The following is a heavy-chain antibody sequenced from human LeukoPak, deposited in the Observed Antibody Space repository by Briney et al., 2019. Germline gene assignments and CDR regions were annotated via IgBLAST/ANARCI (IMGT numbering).Heavy chain of an antibody. D-gene: IGHD3-10*01. CDR3: TTDRYGSGSSHY. Sequence: PGGSLRLSCAASGFTFSSYGMRWVRQAPGKGLEWVALISDDGGKKYYADSVKGRFTISRDNSKNTLYLQMNSLKTEDTAVYYCTTDRYGSGSSHYWGQGTLVTVSS. CDR1: GFTFSSYG. V-gene: IGHV3-30*03. CDR2: ISDDGGKK. J-gene: IGHJ4*02.